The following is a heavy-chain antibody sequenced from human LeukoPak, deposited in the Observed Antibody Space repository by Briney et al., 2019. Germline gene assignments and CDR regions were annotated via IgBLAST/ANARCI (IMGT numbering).Heavy chain of an antibody. CDR2: ISTNTGNP. CDR3: VSGSNLGDY. D-gene: IGHD1-26*01. CDR1: GYTFTSYA. J-gene: IGHJ4*02. Sequence: ASVKVSCKASGYTFTSYAMNWVRQAPGQGLEWMGWISTNTGNPTYAQGFTGRFVFSLDTSVSTAYLQISSLKAEDTAVYYCVSGSNLGDYWGQGTLVTVSS. V-gene: IGHV7-4-1*02.